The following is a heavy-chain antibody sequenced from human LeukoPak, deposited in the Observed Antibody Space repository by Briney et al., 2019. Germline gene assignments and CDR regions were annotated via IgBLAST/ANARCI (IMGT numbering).Heavy chain of an antibody. CDR2: LYSGGST. J-gene: IGHJ4*02. CDR3: VKDLYKGDTSSWYYFDY. D-gene: IGHD6-13*01. CDR1: GFTVSSNY. V-gene: IGHV3-66*01. Sequence: GGSLRLSCAASGFTVSSNYMSWVRQAPGKGLEWVSILYSGGSTYYADSVKGRFTISRDNSKNTVSLQMSSLRAEDTAMYYCVKDLYKGDTSSWYYFDYWGQGTLVTVSS.